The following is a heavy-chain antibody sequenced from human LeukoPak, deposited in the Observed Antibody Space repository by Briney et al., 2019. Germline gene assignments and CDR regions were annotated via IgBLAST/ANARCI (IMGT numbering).Heavy chain of an antibody. CDR1: GYTFTSYD. D-gene: IGHD3-22*01. Sequence: ASVKVSCKASGYTFTSYDINWVRQATGQGIEWMGWMNPNSGNTGYAQKFQGRVTMTRNTSISTAYMELSSLRSEDTAVYYCAGYGYYYDSSGKGYFDYWGQGTLVTVSS. J-gene: IGHJ4*02. V-gene: IGHV1-8*01. CDR3: AGYGYYYDSSGKGYFDY. CDR2: MNPNSGNT.